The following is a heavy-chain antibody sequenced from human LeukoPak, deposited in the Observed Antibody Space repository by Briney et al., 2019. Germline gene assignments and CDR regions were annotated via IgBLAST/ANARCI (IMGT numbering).Heavy chain of an antibody. V-gene: IGHV1-18*01. CDR2: ISAYNCNT. Sequence: ASVKVSCKASGYTFTSYGISWVRQAPGQGLEWMGWISAYNCNTNYAQKLQGRVTMTTDTSTSTAYMELRSLRSDDTAVYYCARDAGDIVVVPAADARDYYYMDVWGKGTTVTVSS. CDR1: GYTFTSYG. CDR3: ARDAGDIVVVPAADARDYYYMDV. J-gene: IGHJ6*03. D-gene: IGHD2-2*01.